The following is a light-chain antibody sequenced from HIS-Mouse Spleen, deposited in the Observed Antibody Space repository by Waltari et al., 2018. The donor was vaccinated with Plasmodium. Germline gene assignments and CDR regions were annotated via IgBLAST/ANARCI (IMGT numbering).Light chain of an antibody. V-gene: IGLV3-10*01. CDR2: EDS. Sequence: SYELTQPPSVSVSPGQTARITCSGDALPKKSAYLYQQKSGQAPVLVIYEDSKRPSGIPERFPGSSSGTMATLTISGAKVEDEADYYCYSTDSSGNHRVFGGGTKLTVL. CDR3: YSTDSSGNHRV. J-gene: IGLJ3*02. CDR1: ALPKKS.